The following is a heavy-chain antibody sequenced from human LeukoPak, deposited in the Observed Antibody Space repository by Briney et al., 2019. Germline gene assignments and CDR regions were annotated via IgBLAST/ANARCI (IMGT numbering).Heavy chain of an antibody. Sequence: GGSPRLSCAASGFTFTRYWMHWVRQVPGKGLVWVSRINIDGTTTNYADSVKGRFTVSRDNAKNTLFLQLSSLRVEDTAVYYCARDSYEVGATFDYWGQGTLVTVSS. CDR1: GFTFTRYW. CDR2: INIDGTTT. V-gene: IGHV3-74*01. J-gene: IGHJ4*02. CDR3: ARDSYEVGATFDY. D-gene: IGHD1-26*01.